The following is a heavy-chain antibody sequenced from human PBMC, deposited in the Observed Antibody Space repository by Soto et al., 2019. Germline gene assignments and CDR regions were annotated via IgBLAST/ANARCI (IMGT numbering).Heavy chain of an antibody. CDR1: EFTFSSYA. CDR3: ARDLGYCSSTSWYGALDY. V-gene: IGHV3-30-3*01. Sequence: GGSLRLSCVASEFTFSSYAMHWVRQAPGKGLEWVAVISYDGSNKYYADSVKGRFTISRDNSKNTLYLQMNSLRAEDTAVYYCARDLGYCSSTSWYGALDYWGQGTLVTVSS. J-gene: IGHJ4*02. CDR2: ISYDGSNK. D-gene: IGHD2-2*01.